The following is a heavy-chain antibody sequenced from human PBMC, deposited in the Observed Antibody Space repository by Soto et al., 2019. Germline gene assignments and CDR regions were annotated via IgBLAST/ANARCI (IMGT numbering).Heavy chain of an antibody. Sequence: EVQLLESGGGLVQPGGSLRLSCAASGFTFSSFAMTWVRQAPGKGLEWVSSLTGSGDSTYYADSVKGRFTIFRDNSKNTLYLQMNSLRADDTALYYCAKGTAVTTGDMAYWGQGTLVTVSS. D-gene: IGHD4-17*01. CDR3: AKGTAVTTGDMAY. V-gene: IGHV3-23*01. J-gene: IGHJ4*02. CDR1: GFTFSSFA. CDR2: LTGSGDST.